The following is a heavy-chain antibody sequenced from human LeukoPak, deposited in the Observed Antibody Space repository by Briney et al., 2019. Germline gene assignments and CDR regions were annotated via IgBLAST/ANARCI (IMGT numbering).Heavy chain of an antibody. CDR2: IPGSGGNT. J-gene: IGHJ3*02. CDR3: AKSYSGNYNDAIGI. D-gene: IGHD1-26*01. CDR1: GFTLSNSG. Sequence: PGGSLRLSCTASGFTLSNSGMSWVRQAPGKGLEWVSGIPGSGGNTYYADSVRGRFTISRDNSKNTLYLQMNSLRAEDTAVYYCAKSYSGNYNDAIGIWGQGTMVTVSS. V-gene: IGHV3-23*01.